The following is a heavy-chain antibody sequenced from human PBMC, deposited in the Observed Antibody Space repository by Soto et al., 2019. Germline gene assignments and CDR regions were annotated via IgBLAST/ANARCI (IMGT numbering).Heavy chain of an antibody. D-gene: IGHD2-2*01. V-gene: IGHV4-39*01. CDR2: IYYSEST. Sequence: QLQLQESGPGLVKPSETLSLTCTVSGGSISDSSYTWGWIRQPPGKGLEWIGSIYYSESTYYKPSLKSRVTISRDTSKNQFSLKLSSVTAADTAVYYCARYQLPTYHYYVDVWGKGATVTVSS. J-gene: IGHJ6*03. CDR1: GGSISDSSYT. CDR3: ARYQLPTYHYYVDV.